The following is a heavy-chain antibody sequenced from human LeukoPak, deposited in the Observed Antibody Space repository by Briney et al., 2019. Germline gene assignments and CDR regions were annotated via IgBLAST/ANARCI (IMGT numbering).Heavy chain of an antibody. J-gene: IGHJ4*02. D-gene: IGHD6-19*01. CDR1: GYTFTGYY. CDR3: ARDRYSSGHLDY. CDR2: INPNSGGT. V-gene: IGHV1-2*02. Sequence: ASVKVSCKASGYTFTGYYMHWVRQAPGQGLEWMGWINPNSGGTNYAQKFQGRVTMTRDTSINTVYMELSRLRSDDTAVYYCARDRYSSGHLDYWGQGTLVTVSS.